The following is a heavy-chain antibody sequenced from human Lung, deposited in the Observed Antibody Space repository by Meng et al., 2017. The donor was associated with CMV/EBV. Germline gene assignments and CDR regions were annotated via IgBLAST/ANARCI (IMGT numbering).Heavy chain of an antibody. Sequence: QVQLVQSWSELKKPGASVKVSCKASGYTFTRYPMNWVRQAPGQGLEWMGWISTNTGNPTYAQGFTGRFVFSVDTSVSTAYLQISSLKAEDTAVYYCGTLKYTSGFYGPAYWGQGALAPSPQ. CDR3: GTLKYTSGFYGPAY. CDR2: ISTNTGNP. V-gene: IGHV7-4-1*02. CDR1: GYTFTRYP. J-gene: IGHJ4*02. D-gene: IGHD6-19*01.